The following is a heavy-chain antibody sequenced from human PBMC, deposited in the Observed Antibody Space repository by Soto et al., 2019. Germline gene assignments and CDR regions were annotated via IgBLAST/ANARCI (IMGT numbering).Heavy chain of an antibody. CDR1: GFSVTTNY. Sequence: EVQLVETGGGLIQPGGSLRLSCLASGFSVTTNYIIWVRQPPGKWLEWVSTTFTGGSTHYADSVKGRFSISRDNSKNTVYLQMNNLRVEDTAGYYCAKKPPSSIQGWAFGMDVWGQGTTVSVSS. D-gene: IGHD1-26*01. V-gene: IGHV3-53*02. CDR3: AKKPPSSIQGWAFGMDV. J-gene: IGHJ6*02. CDR2: TFTGGST.